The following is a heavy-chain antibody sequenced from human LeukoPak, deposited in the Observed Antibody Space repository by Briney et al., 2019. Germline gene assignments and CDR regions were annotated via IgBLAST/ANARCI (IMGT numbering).Heavy chain of an antibody. CDR1: GFTFSSYG. V-gene: IGHV3-30*18. CDR3: AKGEYYYDSSGYAFDI. D-gene: IGHD3-22*01. J-gene: IGHJ3*02. CDR2: ISYDGSNK. Sequence: GRSLRLSCAASGFTFSSYGMHWVRQAPGKGLEWVAVISYDGSNKYYADSVKGRFTISRDNSKNTLYLQMNSLRAEDTAVYYCAKGEYYYDSSGYAFDIWGQGTMVTVSS.